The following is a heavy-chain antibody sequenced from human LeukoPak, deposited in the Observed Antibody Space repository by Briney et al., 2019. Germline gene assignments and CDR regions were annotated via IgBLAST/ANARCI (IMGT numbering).Heavy chain of an antibody. D-gene: IGHD4-23*01. CDR1: GFTFSSYA. CDR3: ARVYGGNSRSHYYYYYMDV. V-gene: IGHV3-64*01. J-gene: IGHJ6*03. CDR2: ISSNGGST. Sequence: PGGSLRLSCAASGFTFSSYAMHWVRQAPGKGLEYVSAISSNGGSTYYANSVKGRFTISRDNSKNTLYLQMGSLRAEDMAVYYCARVYGGNSRSHYYYYYMDVWGKGTTVTVSS.